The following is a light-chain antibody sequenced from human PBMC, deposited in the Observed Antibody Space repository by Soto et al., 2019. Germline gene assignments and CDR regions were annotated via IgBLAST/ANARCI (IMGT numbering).Light chain of an antibody. V-gene: IGKV1-17*01. CDR3: QQHNAVPWT. CDR2: VAS. Sequence: DLQMTQSPSSLSASVGDRVTITCRASQAIGNDLGWYQQKPGKAPKRLIYVASDLASGVPSRFSGSGSGTEFTLTITSLQPEDFATYYCQQHNAVPWTFGQGTKLEIK. J-gene: IGKJ1*01. CDR1: QAIGND.